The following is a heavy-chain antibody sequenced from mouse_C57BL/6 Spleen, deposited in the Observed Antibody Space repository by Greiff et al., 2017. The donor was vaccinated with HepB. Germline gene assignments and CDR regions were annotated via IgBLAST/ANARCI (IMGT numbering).Heavy chain of an antibody. CDR2: ISSGGSYT. D-gene: IGHD1-1*01. Sequence: EVQGVESGGDLVKPGGSLKLSCAASGFTFSSYGMSWVRQTPDKRLEWVATISSGGSYTYYPDSVKGRFTISRDNAKNTLYLQMSSLKSEDTAMYYCASHYYGSRYWYFDVWGTGTTVTVSS. J-gene: IGHJ1*03. V-gene: IGHV5-6*01. CDR1: GFTFSSYG. CDR3: ASHYYGSRYWYFDV.